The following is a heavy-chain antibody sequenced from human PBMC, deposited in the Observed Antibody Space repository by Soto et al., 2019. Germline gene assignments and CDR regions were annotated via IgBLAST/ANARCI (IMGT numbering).Heavy chain of an antibody. D-gene: IGHD6-6*01. CDR3: ARAPLYSTSPKSAFDI. V-gene: IGHV1-18*01. CDR1: GYTFTSYG. CDR2: ISTYNGNP. Sequence: QVQLVQSGPEVKKPGASVKVSCKASGYTFTSYGISWVRQAPGQGLEGMGWISTYNGNPNYAQKHQGRFTMTPDTSTSTAYMELRSLRSDDTAVFYCARAPLYSTSPKSAFDIWGQGTVVTVSS. J-gene: IGHJ3*02.